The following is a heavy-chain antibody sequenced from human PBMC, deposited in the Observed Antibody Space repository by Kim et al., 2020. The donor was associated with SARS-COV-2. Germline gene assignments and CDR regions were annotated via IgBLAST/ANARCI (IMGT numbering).Heavy chain of an antibody. V-gene: IGHV4-34*01. J-gene: IGHJ6*02. CDR3: ARGPTGCLRYYYGMDV. CDR2: INHSGST. CDR1: GGSFSGYY. Sequence: SETLSLTCAVYGGSFSGYYWSWIRQPPGKGLEWIGEINHSGSTNYNPSLKSRVTISVDTSKNQFSLKLSSVTAADTAVYYCARGPTGCLRYYYGMDVWGQGTTVTVSS.